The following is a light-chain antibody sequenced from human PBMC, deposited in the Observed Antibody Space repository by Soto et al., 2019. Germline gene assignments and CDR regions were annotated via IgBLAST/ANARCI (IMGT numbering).Light chain of an antibody. J-gene: IGKJ2*01. CDR3: PQYGSSLRT. CDR2: GAS. Sequence: EIVLTQSPGTLSLSPGERATLSCRASQSVSSSYLAWYQQKPGQAPRLLIYGASSRATGIPDRFSGSGSGTDFTLTISRLEPEDFAVYYCPQYGSSLRTFGQGTKLEIK. V-gene: IGKV3-20*01. CDR1: QSVSSSY.